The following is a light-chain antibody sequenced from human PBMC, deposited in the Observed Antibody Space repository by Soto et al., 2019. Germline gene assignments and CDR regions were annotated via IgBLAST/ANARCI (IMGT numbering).Light chain of an antibody. Sequence: QSALTQPASVSGSPGQSITISCTGTSTDIGGYNYVSWYQQHPAKAPRLMIYDVNNRPSGVSNRFSGSKSGHTASRTISGLQAEDEAAYYCSSYTRSSTAVFGGGTKLTV. CDR3: SSYTRSSTAV. CDR2: DVN. V-gene: IGLV2-14*01. J-gene: IGLJ2*01. CDR1: STDIGGYNY.